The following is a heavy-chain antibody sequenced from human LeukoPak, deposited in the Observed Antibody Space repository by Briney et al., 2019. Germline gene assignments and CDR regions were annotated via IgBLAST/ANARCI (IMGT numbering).Heavy chain of an antibody. CDR1: GYTFTAYY. CDR2: VDTSSGGT. D-gene: IGHD2-15*01. J-gene: IGHJ4*02. V-gene: IGHV1-2*02. CDR3: ASEAFCAGGSCYLHRVAS. Sequence: ASVKVSCKASGYTFTAYYMHWVRQAPGQGLEWMGWVDTSSGGTNYAQKFQGRVTITRDTSIGTAYMELSSLISDDTAVYYCASEAFCAGGSCYLHRVASWGPGTLVTVSS.